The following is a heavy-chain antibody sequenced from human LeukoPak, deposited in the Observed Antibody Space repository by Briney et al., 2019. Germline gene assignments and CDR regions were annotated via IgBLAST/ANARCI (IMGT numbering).Heavy chain of an antibody. CDR1: GFTFSSYA. D-gene: IGHD6-13*01. CDR2: ISESGGST. J-gene: IGHJ4*02. V-gene: IGHV3-23*01. Sequence: GWSLRLSCAASGFTFSSYAMSWVRQAPGKGLEWVSAISESGGSTYYADSVKGRFTVSRDNSDNTLYLQMNSLRAEDTAVYYCAKGIRRYPEPSSWSRFDFWGQGTLVTVSS. CDR3: AKGIRRYPEPSSWSRFDF.